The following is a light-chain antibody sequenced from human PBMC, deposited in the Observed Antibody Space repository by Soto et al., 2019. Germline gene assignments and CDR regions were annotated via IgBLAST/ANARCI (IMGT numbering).Light chain of an antibody. CDR2: EGI. V-gene: IGLV2-14*02. Sequence: QSALAQPASVSGSPGQSITISCSGTSSNIGGYNVVSWYQQHPGKAPKVIVYEGIKRPSGVSDRFSGSTSGSTASLTISGLQAEDEAHYYCYSFKSGNTLYVFGTGTKVTVL. CDR3: YSFKSGNTLYV. CDR1: SSNIGGYNV. J-gene: IGLJ1*01.